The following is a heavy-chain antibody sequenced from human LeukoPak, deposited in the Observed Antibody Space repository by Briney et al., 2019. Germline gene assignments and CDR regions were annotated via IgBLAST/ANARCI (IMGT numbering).Heavy chain of an antibody. CDR1: GDSLSSYY. CDR2: IHYSGST. J-gene: IGHJ6*03. CDR3: ARYQRTPGDYYMDV. Sequence: SETLSPTCTVSGDSLSSYYWSWIRQPPGKGLEWIGYIHYSGSTNYNPSLKSRVTMSVDTSKNQFSLELNSVTAADMAVYYCARYQRTPGDYYMDVWGKGTTVIVSS. V-gene: IGHV4-59*01.